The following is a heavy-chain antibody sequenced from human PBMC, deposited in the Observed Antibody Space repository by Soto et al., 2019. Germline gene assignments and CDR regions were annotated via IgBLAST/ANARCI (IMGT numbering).Heavy chain of an antibody. CDR1: GYTFTSYG. D-gene: IGHD3-9*01. J-gene: IGHJ6*02. CDR2: ISSYNGNT. Sequence: ASVKVSCKASGYTFTSYGISWVRQAPGQGLEWMGWISSYNGNTNYAQKLQGRVTMTPDTSTSTAYMELRSLRSDDTAVDYFATSPGDPDILTGYYRNYYYYGMDVWGQGTTVTVSS. CDR3: ATSPGDPDILTGYYRNYYYYGMDV. V-gene: IGHV1-18*01.